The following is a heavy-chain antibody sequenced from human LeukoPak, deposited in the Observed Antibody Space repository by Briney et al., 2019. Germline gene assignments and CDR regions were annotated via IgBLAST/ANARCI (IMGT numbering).Heavy chain of an antibody. J-gene: IGHJ6*03. CDR2: INQVERA. V-gene: IGHV4-34*01. D-gene: IGHD2-15*01. CDR3: ARGRATPSRLFFDYYFMDV. CDR1: GGSLTGYS. Sequence: KPSETLSLTCAVHGGSLTGYSWAWVRQPPGEGLEWIGEINQVERAIYSPPLESRVSISLEASKNQFFLQLTSVAAADTAMYYCARGRATPSRLFFDYYFMDVWGPGTPVTVSS.